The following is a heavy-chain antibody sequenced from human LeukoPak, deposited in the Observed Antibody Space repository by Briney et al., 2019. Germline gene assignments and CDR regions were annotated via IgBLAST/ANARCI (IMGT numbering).Heavy chain of an antibody. J-gene: IGHJ4*02. CDR1: GFTFSSYA. D-gene: IGHD3-22*01. CDR3: AKDLVGGDSSGYYYHDY. CDR2: ISGSGGST. Sequence: GGSLRLSCAASGFTFSSYAMSWVRQDPGKGLEWVSAISGSGGSTYYADSVKGRFTISRDNSKNTLYLQMNSLRAEDTAVYYCAKDLVGGDSSGYYYHDYWGQGTLVTVSS. V-gene: IGHV3-23*01.